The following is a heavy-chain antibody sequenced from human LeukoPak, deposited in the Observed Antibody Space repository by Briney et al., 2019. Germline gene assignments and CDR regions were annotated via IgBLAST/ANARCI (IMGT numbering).Heavy chain of an antibody. J-gene: IGHJ4*02. D-gene: IGHD3-22*01. V-gene: IGHV3-30-3*01. CDR3: ASRRRYYYDSSGYVDY. CDR2: ISYDGSNK. CDR1: GFTFSSYA. Sequence: GGSLRLSCAASGFTFSSYAMHWVRQAPGKGLEWVAVISYDGSNKYYADSVKGRFTISRDNSKNTLYLQMNSLRAEDTAVYYCASRRRYYYDSSGYVDYWGQGTLVTVSS.